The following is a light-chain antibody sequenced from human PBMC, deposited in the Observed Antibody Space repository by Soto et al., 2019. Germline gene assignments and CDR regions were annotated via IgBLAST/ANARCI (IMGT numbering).Light chain of an antibody. V-gene: IGLV2-14*01. CDR1: SSDVCGYNS. Sequence: QSVLTQPASVSGSPGLSIAISCTGTSSDVCGYNSVSWYQQHPGKAPKLMIYDVSNRPSGVSNRFSGSKSGNTASLTISGLQDEDEGDYYCSSYTTGGSYVFGTGTKLTVL. CDR2: DVS. CDR3: SSYTTGGSYV. J-gene: IGLJ1*01.